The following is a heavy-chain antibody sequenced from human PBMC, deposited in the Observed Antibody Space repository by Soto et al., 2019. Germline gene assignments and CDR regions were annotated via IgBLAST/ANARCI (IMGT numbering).Heavy chain of an antibody. CDR3: ARWGGSGSYFDLYYYYGMDV. CDR2: IYYSGST. Sequence: ASETLSLTCTVSGGSISSYYWSWIRQPPGKGLEWIGYIYYSGSTNYNPSLKSRVTISVDTSKNQFSLKLSSVTAADTAVYYCARWGGSGSYFDLYYYYGMDVWGQGTTVTVSS. V-gene: IGHV4-59*01. D-gene: IGHD3-10*01. J-gene: IGHJ6*02. CDR1: GGSISSYY.